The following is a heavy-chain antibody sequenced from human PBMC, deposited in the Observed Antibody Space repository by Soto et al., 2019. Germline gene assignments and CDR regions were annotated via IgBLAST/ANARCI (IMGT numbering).Heavy chain of an antibody. D-gene: IGHD5-12*01. CDR1: GFTFSSYS. Sequence: EVHLVESGGGLVQPGGSLRLSCAASGFTFSSYSMNWVRQAPGKGLEWVSYISSSSSTIYYADSVKGRFSSSRDNAKNSLSLQMNSLRDADTAVYYCARYSGYVEWGQGTLVTVSS. CDR3: ARYSGYVE. V-gene: IGHV3-48*02. CDR2: ISSSSSTI. J-gene: IGHJ4*02.